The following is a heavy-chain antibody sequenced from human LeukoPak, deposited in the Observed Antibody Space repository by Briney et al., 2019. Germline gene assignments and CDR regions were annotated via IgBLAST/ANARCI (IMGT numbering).Heavy chain of an antibody. CDR2: IYHSGST. CDR3: ARGETYYDFWSGYSNNWFDP. D-gene: IGHD3-3*01. CDR1: GGSISSGGYS. V-gene: IGHV4-30-2*01. Sequence: PSQTLSLTCAVSGGSISSGGYSWSWIRQPPGKGLEWIGYIYHSGSTYYNPSLKSRVTISVDRSKNQFSLKLSSVTAADTAVYYCARGETYYDFWSGYSNNWFDPRGQGTLVTVSA. J-gene: IGHJ5*02.